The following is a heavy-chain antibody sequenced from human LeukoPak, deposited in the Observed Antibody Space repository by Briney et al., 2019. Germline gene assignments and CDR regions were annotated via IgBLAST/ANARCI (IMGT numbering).Heavy chain of an antibody. Sequence: EASVKVSCKASGYTFTGYYMHWVRQAPGQGLEWMGWINPNSGGTNYAQKFQGRVTMIRDTSISTAYMELSRLRSDDTAVYYCAAGGYSSGRYFDYWGQGTLVTVSS. D-gene: IGHD6-19*01. CDR2: INPNSGGT. V-gene: IGHV1-2*02. CDR3: AAGGYSSGRYFDY. CDR1: GYTFTGYY. J-gene: IGHJ4*02.